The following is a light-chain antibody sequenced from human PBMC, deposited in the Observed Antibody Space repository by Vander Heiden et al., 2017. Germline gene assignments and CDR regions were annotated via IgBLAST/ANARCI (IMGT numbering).Light chain of an antibody. V-gene: IGLV3-25*03. CDR1: ALPKQY. J-gene: IGLJ1*01. CDR2: KDS. CDR3: QSADSSGTYV. Sequence: SYELTQPPSVSVSPGQTARITCSGDALPKQYAYWYQQKPGQAPVLVIYKDSERPSGIPERFSVSSSGTTVTLTISGVQAEDEADYYCQSADSSGTYVFGTGTKVTVL.